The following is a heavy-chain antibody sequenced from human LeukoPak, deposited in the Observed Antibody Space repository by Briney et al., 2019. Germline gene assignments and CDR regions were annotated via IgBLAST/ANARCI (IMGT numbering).Heavy chain of an antibody. CDR2: IIPIFGTA. CDR1: GGTFSSYA. D-gene: IGHD5-24*01. V-gene: IGHV1-69*06. Sequence: SVKVSCKASGGTFSSYAISWVRQAPGQGLEWMGGIIPIFGTANYAQKFQGRVTITADKSTSTAYMELSSLRSEDTAVYYCARRLRGEVATIGYAFDIWGQGTMVTVSS. CDR3: ARRLRGEVATIGYAFDI. J-gene: IGHJ3*02.